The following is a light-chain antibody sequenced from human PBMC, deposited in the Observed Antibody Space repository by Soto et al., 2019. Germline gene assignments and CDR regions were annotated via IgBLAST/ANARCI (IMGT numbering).Light chain of an antibody. J-gene: IGKJ1*01. CDR2: GAS. V-gene: IGKV3-20*01. CDR3: QQYGNSPQT. Sequence: TQSPSTLSASVGDTVTVTCRASQSVSGWLAWYQQKPGQAPRLLIYGASSRATGIPNRFSGSGSGTDFTLTISRLEPEDFAVYYCQQYGNSPQTFGQGTKVDIK. CDR1: QSVSGW.